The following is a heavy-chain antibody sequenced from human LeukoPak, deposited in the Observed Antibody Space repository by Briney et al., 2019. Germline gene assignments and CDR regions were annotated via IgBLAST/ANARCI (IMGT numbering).Heavy chain of an antibody. CDR1: GFTFNNYA. J-gene: IGHJ5*02. V-gene: IGHV3-23*01. CDR3: ASRGSQWLVRNWFDP. D-gene: IGHD6-19*01. CDR2: ISGGGETT. Sequence: GGSLRLSCAASGFTFNNYAMNWVRQAPGKGLEWVSSISGGGETTYYADSAKGRFTISRDNSQNTLYLQMNSLRAEDTAVYYCASRGSQWLVRNWFDPWGQGTLVTVSS.